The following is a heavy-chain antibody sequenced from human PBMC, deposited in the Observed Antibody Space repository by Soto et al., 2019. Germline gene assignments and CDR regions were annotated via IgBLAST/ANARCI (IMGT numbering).Heavy chain of an antibody. CDR2: IYHSGST. CDR1: GGSISSGGYS. Sequence: SETLSLTCAVSGGSISSGGYSWSWIRQPPGKGLEWIGYIYHSGSTYYNPSLKSRVTISVDRSKNQFSLKLSSVTAADTAVYYCARARSYYYYYGMDVWGQGTTVTVSS. J-gene: IGHJ6*02. V-gene: IGHV4-30-2*01. CDR3: ARARSYYYYYGMDV. D-gene: IGHD1-26*01.